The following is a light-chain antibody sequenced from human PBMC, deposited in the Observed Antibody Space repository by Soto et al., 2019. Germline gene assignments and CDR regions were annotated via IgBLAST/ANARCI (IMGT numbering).Light chain of an antibody. Sequence: QSALTQPRSVSGSPGQSVTISCTGTSSDVGNYNYVSWYQQHPGKAPKVMIYDVSKRPSGVPDRFPGSKSGNTASLTISGLKSEDEADYYCCAHAGSYTYVFGTGTKLTVL. V-gene: IGLV2-11*01. CDR3: CAHAGSYTYV. J-gene: IGLJ1*01. CDR1: SSDVGNYNY. CDR2: DVS.